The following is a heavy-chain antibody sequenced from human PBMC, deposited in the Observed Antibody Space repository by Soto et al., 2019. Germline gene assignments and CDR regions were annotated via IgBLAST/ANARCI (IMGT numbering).Heavy chain of an antibody. J-gene: IGHJ4*02. Sequence: QVQLVESGGGVVQPGRSLRLSCAASGFTFSSYGMHWVRQAPGKGLEWVAVISYDGSNKYYADSVKGRFTISRDNSKNKLYLQINSLRAEDTAVYYCAKGVGGSGSYSYFDYWGQGTLVTVSS. CDR2: ISYDGSNK. V-gene: IGHV3-30*18. CDR3: AKGVGGSGSYSYFDY. CDR1: GFTFSSYG. D-gene: IGHD3-10*01.